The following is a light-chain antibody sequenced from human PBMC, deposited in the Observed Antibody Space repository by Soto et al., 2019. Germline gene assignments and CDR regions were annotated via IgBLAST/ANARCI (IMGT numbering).Light chain of an antibody. CDR3: QQRSNWPLIT. Sequence: EIVLTQSPATLSLSPGERATLSCRASQSVSSYLAWYQQKPSQAPRLLIYDASNRATSIPATFSGSGSGTDFTLTISSLEPEDCAVYYCQQRSNWPLITFGQGTRLEIK. J-gene: IGKJ5*01. V-gene: IGKV3-11*01. CDR1: QSVSSY. CDR2: DAS.